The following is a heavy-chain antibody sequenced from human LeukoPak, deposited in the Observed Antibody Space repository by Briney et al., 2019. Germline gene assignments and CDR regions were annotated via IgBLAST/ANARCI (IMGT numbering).Heavy chain of an antibody. J-gene: IGHJ6*02. Sequence: ASVKVSCKASGYTFTGYYIHWVRQAPGQGLEWMGWINPNSGVTNYAQKFQGWVTMTRDTSISTAYMELSRLRSDDTAVYYCARGDGGFYDGMDVWGQGTTVTVSS. V-gene: IGHV1-2*04. CDR1: GYTFTGYY. D-gene: IGHD4-23*01. CDR3: ARGDGGFYDGMDV. CDR2: INPNSGVT.